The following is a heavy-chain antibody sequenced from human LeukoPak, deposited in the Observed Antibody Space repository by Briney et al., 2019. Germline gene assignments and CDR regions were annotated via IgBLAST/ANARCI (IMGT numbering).Heavy chain of an antibody. D-gene: IGHD6-19*01. J-gene: IGHJ4*02. V-gene: IGHV3-23*01. CDR2: ITDNGRKT. CDR3: ARGLAVANDY. Sequence: GGSLRLSCAASGLTFSSYAMNWVRQASGKGLEWVSGITDNGRKTYYADSVKGRFTISRDNSKNTLYLQMNSLRAEDTAVYYCARGLAVANDYWGQGTLVTVSS. CDR1: GLTFSSYA.